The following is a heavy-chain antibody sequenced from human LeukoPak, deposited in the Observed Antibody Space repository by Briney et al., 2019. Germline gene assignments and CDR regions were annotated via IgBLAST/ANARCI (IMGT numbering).Heavy chain of an antibody. CDR2: IYYSGST. V-gene: IGHV4-39*01. CDR3: ARGPIDAFDI. Sequence: PSETLSLTCTVSGGSISSSSYYWGWIRQPPGKGLEWVGSIYYSGSTYYNPSLKSRVTISVDTSKNQFSLKLSSVTAADTAVYYCARGPIDAFDIWGQGTMVTVSS. CDR1: GGSISSSSYY. J-gene: IGHJ3*02.